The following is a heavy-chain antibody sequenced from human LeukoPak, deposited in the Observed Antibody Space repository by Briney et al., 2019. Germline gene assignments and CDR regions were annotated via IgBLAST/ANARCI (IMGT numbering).Heavy chain of an antibody. CDR3: ATDFSYGDYVGY. J-gene: IGHJ4*02. Sequence: ASVKVSCKVCGYTLTELSMHWVRRARGKGLVVMGGFDPEDGETIYAQKFQGRVTMTEDTSTDTAYMDLSSLRSEDTAAYYCATDFSYGDYVGYWGQGTLVTVSS. CDR1: GYTLTELS. D-gene: IGHD4-17*01. CDR2: FDPEDGET. V-gene: IGHV1-24*01.